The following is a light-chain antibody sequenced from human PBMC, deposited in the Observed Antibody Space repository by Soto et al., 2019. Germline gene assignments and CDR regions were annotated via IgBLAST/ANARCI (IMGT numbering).Light chain of an antibody. J-gene: IGLJ2*01. CDR2: ENN. V-gene: IGLV6-57*04. Sequence: NFMLTQPHCVSESPEETVIISCTRSSGGIASNSVQWYQQCPPSAPTNVIYENNQRPSGVHYRFSASTDGSSKSASLTLSGLRTEDGDDYYCQSYDGHAVIFGEGSMVTVL. CDR1: SGGIASNS. CDR3: QSYDGHAVI.